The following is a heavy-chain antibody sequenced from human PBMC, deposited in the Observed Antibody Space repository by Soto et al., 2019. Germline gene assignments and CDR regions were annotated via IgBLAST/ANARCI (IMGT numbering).Heavy chain of an antibody. CDR3: ARAKDGGTFDC. V-gene: IGHV1-69*12. Sequence: QVQLVQSGAEVKKPGSSVKVSCKASGGTFSSYAISWVRQAPGQGLEWMGGIIPIFGTANYAQKFQGRVTITADENPRTAYMERRSLRSEDTAVYYGARAKDGGTFDCWGQGTLVTVSS. CDR1: GGTFSSYA. CDR2: IIPIFGTA. D-gene: IGHD2-15*01. J-gene: IGHJ4*02.